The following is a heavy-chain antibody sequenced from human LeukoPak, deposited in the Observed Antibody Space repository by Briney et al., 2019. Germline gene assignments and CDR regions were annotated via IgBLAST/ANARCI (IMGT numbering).Heavy chain of an antibody. CDR1: GFTFSSYW. V-gene: IGHV3-74*01. CDR2: INSDGSST. J-gene: IGHJ5*02. CDR3: ARLNYYDSSGPIVPGFDP. D-gene: IGHD3-22*01. Sequence: GGSLRLSCAASGFTFSSYWMHWVRQAPGKGLVWVSRINSDGSSTIYADSVKGRFTISRDNAKNTLYLQMNSLRAEDKAVYYCARLNYYDSSGPIVPGFDPWGQGTLVTVSS.